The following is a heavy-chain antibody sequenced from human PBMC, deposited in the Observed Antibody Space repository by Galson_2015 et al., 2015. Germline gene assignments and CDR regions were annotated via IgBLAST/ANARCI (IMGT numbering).Heavy chain of an antibody. J-gene: IGHJ2*01. Sequence: SVKVSCKASGGTFSSYAISWVRQAPGQGLEWMGRIIPILGIANYAQKFQGRVTITADKSTSTAYMELSSLRSEDTAVYYCARRYCSSTSCYGGGYFDLWGRGTLVTVSS. CDR1: GGTFSSYA. D-gene: IGHD2-2*01. V-gene: IGHV1-69*04. CDR3: ARRYCSSTSCYGGGYFDL. CDR2: IIPILGIA.